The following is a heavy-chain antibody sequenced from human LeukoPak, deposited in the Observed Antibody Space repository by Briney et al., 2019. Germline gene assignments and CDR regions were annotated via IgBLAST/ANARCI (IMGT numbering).Heavy chain of an antibody. D-gene: IGHD4-11*01. V-gene: IGHV4-59*01. Sequence: SETLSLTCTVSGGSISSSYWSWIRQPPGKGLEWIGYIHYSGSINYNPSLKSRVTISVDTSKNQFSLKLNYVTAADTAVYYCARVGTTAYYFDYWGQGTLVTVSS. J-gene: IGHJ4*02. CDR2: IHYSGSI. CDR1: GGSISSSY. CDR3: ARVGTTAYYFDY.